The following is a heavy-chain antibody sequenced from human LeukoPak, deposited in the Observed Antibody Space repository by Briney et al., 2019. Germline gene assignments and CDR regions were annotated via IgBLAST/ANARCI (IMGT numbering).Heavy chain of an antibody. J-gene: IGHJ4*02. CDR3: ARGPTYGSRSDFLES. V-gene: IGHV3-7*01. CDR1: GFTFSIYG. Sequence: PGGSLRLSCAVSGFTFSIYGMHWVRQAPGKGLEWVASLKEDVSARNLVDSVKGRFTISTDNAKNSLYLQMNSLRVEDTAVYYCARGPTYGSRSDFLESWGLGTLVTVSS. CDR2: LKEDVSAR. D-gene: IGHD3-10*01.